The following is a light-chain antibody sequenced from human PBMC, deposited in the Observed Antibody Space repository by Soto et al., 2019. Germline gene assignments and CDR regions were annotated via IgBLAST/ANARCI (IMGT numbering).Light chain of an antibody. CDR3: QQSSIAPRT. CDR2: IAS. V-gene: IGKV1-39*01. CDR1: QSIGSY. Sequence: DIQMTQSPSSLSASVGDRVTITCRASQSIGSYLSWYQQKAGKAPKLLIYIASNLQSWVPSRFSGSGSGTDFTLTISRLQPEDFATYYCQQSSIAPRTFGQGTKVEIK. J-gene: IGKJ2*01.